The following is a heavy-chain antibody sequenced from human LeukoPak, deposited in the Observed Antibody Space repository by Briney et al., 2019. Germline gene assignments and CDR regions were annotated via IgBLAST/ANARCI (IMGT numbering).Heavy chain of an antibody. V-gene: IGHV1-2*02. CDR2: TNPNRGDT. J-gene: IGHJ4*02. CDR3: GRRRIDCSDTGCYVDY. D-gene: IGHD2-15*01. CDR1: GYTFTGYY. Sequence: GASVKVSCRASGYTFTGYYIHWMRQAPGQGLEWMGWTNPNRGDTSYAQKFQGRVTMTRDTPINTAYMELSGLTSDDTAVYYCGRRRIDCSDTGCYVDYWGQGTLVTVSS.